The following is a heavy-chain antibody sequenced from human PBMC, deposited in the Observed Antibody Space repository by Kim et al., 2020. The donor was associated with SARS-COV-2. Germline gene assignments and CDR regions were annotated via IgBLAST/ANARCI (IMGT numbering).Heavy chain of an antibody. CDR3: ARGFAP. CDR2: IYYSGST. V-gene: IGHV4-59*08. Sequence: SETLSLTCTVSGGSISSYYWSWIRQPPGKGLEWIGYIYYSGSTNYNPSLKTRVTISVDTSKNQFSLKLSSVTAADTAVYYCARGFAPWGPGTLVAASS. CDR1: GGSISSYY. J-gene: IGHJ5*02.